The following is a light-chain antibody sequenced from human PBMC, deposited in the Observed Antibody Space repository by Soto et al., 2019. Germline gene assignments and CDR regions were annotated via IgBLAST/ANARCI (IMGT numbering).Light chain of an antibody. CDR1: QSISDT. J-gene: IGKJ1*01. CDR3: QQYNNWPWT. V-gene: IGKV3-15*01. CDR2: GAS. Sequence: EIVMTQSPATLSVSPGGRPTLYCRASQSISDTLACYQQKPGQAPRLLIHGASTRATGFPARFSGSGSGTDFTLTISSLQSEDFAVYYCQQYNNWPWTFGQGTEVDIK.